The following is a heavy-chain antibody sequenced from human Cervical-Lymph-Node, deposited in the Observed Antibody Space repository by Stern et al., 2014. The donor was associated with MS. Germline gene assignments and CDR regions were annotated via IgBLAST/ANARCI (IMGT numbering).Heavy chain of an antibody. CDR2: FDHEHGET. D-gene: IGHD2-21*02. CDR3: ATHRGRVTYYYGMDV. V-gene: IGHV1-24*01. J-gene: IGHJ6*02. CDR1: GYTLSEIS. Sequence: VQLVESGAEVKKPGASLKVSCEVSGYTLSEISMHWVRQAPGKGLEWMGGFDHEHGETRYAQKFHGRVTMAEDRSTYPAYMELSRLRSEDTAVYCCATHRGRVTYYYGMDVWGQGTTVTVSS.